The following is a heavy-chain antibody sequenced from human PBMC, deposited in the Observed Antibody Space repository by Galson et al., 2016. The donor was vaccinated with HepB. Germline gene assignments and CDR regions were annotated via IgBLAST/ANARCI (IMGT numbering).Heavy chain of an antibody. CDR1: GGPISSRNW. CDR3: TRHHSYSGNETRDYYYMDV. CDR2: IYHSGGT. Sequence: SETLSLTCAVSGGPISSRNWWSWVRQPPGKGLEWIGEIYHSGGTNYNPSLTSRLTISLDKSKNQFSLHLRSMAAADTAVYYCTRHHSYSGNETRDYYYMDVWGKGTTVTVSS. D-gene: IGHD5-12*01. V-gene: IGHV4-4*02. J-gene: IGHJ6*03.